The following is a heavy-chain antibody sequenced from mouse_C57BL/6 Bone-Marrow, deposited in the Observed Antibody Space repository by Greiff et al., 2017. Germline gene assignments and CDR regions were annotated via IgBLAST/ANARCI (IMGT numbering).Heavy chain of an antibody. V-gene: IGHV1-76*01. J-gene: IGHJ3*01. D-gene: IGHD1-1*01. Sequence: QVQLQQSGPELVRPGASVQLSCKASGYTFTDYYINWVKQRPGQGLEWIARIYPGCGNTYYNEKLKGKDKLTAEKSSRTAYMRLSSLTSEDSAVYFCENSYYYGSNYDWFAYWGKGTLVTVSA. CDR2: IYPGCGNT. CDR3: ENSYYYGSNYDWFAY. CDR1: GYTFTDYY.